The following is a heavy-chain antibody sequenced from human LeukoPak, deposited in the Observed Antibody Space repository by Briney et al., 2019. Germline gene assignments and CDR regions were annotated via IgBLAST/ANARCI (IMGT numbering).Heavy chain of an antibody. CDR3: AKAGEYYRDYYDSSGYGY. CDR1: GFTFSSYA. V-gene: IGHV3-23*01. CDR2: ISCSGGST. J-gene: IGHJ4*02. D-gene: IGHD3-22*01. Sequence: GGSLRLSCAASGFTFSSYAMSWVRQAPGKGLEWVSAISCSGGSTYYADSVKGRFTISRDNSKNTLYLQMNSLRAEDTAVYYCAKAGEYYRDYYDSSGYGYWGQGTLVAVSS.